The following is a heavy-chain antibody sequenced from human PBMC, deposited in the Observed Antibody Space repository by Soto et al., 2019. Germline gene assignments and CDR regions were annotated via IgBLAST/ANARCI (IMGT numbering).Heavy chain of an antibody. Sequence: EVQLLESGGGLVQPGGSLRLSCAASGFTFSSYAMSWVRQAPGKGLEWVSAISGSGGSTYYADSVKGRFTISRDNSKNTLYLQMTSLRAEDRGVYYCAKDRWKGQQLVSVDYWGQGTLVTVSS. CDR1: GFTFSSYA. J-gene: IGHJ4*02. D-gene: IGHD6-13*01. CDR3: AKDRWKGQQLVSVDY. CDR2: ISGSGGST. V-gene: IGHV3-23*01.